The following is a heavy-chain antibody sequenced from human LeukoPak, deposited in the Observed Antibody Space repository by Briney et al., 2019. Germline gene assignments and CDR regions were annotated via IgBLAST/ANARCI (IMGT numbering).Heavy chain of an antibody. V-gene: IGHV3-53*01. D-gene: IGHD7-27*01. CDR1: GFTVSSYY. CDR3: TRNWGSDNWFDP. Sequence: GWSLRLSCAASGFTVSSYYMTWVRQAPGKGLEWVSVIYSGGSTYYADSVKGRFTISRDNSKNTLYLQMNSLRAEDTAVYYCTRNWGSDNWFDPWGQGTLVTVSS. CDR2: IYSGGST. J-gene: IGHJ5*02.